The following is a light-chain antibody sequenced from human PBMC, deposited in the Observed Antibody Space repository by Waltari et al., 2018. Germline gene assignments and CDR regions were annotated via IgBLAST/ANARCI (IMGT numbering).Light chain of an antibody. J-gene: IGKJ2*01. Sequence: DIVMTQSPDSLAVSLGERATIHCKSSQSLLYRPNKKHYLAWYQQKQGQPPKLLIYWASTRESGVPDRFSGSGSGTEFTLTISSLQAEDVAVYFCQHYSNTPYTFGQGTKLEIK. CDR1: QSLLYRPNKKHY. V-gene: IGKV4-1*01. CDR2: WAS. CDR3: QHYSNTPYT.